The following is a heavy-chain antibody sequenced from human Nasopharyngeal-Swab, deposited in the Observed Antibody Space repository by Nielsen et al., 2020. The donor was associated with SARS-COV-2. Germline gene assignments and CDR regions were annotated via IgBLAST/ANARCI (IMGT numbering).Heavy chain of an antibody. CDR2: ISRRGRT. CDR3: ARQGVPIRGWFKDYDRTAYEY. Sequence: GSLRLSCAVYGGSFSGYYWSWIRQSPGKGLEWIGEISRRGRTKYNPSLNSRVTISLDTSKNQFSLKVTSVTAADTAVYYCARQGVPIRGWFKDYDRTAYEYWGQGTLVTVSS. CDR1: GGSFSGYY. J-gene: IGHJ4*02. V-gene: IGHV4-34*01. D-gene: IGHD3-22*01.